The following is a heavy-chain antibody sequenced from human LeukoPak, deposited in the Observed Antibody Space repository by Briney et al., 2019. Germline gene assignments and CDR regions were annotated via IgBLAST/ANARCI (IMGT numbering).Heavy chain of an antibody. CDR2: IYPGDSDT. D-gene: IGHD4-11*01. Sequence: GESLQISCKGSGYSFTSYWIGWVRQMPGKGLEWMGIIYPGDSDTRYSPSFQGQVTISADKSISTAYLQWSSLKASDTAMYYCARLTTLGYRAPRCFDYWGQGTLVTVSS. V-gene: IGHV5-51*01. CDR1: GYSFTSYW. J-gene: IGHJ4*02. CDR3: ARLTTLGYRAPRCFDY.